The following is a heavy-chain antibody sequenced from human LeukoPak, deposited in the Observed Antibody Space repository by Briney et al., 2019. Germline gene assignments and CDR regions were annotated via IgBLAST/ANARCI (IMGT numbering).Heavy chain of an antibody. Sequence: SETLSLTCTVSGGSIRSYYWSWIRQPPGKGLEWIGYIYYSGSTHYNPSLKSRVTMSVDTSKNQFSLKLSSVTAVDTAVYYCARKHRWNGLYFDYWGQGTLVTVSS. D-gene: IGHD1-1*01. CDR2: IYYSGST. J-gene: IGHJ4*02. CDR1: GGSIRSYY. V-gene: IGHV4-59*12. CDR3: ARKHRWNGLYFDY.